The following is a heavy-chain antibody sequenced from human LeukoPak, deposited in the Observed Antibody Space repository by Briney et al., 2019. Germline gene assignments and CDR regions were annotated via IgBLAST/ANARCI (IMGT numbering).Heavy chain of an antibody. V-gene: IGHV3-73*01. CDR2: IRGKANSYAT. CDR3: TTVRGYYYYGMDV. J-gene: IGHJ6*02. D-gene: IGHD6-19*01. CDR1: GFTFSGSA. Sequence: GGSLRLSCAASGFTFSGSAMHWVRQASGKGLEWVGRIRGKANSYATAYAASVKGRFTISRDDSKNTAYLQINSLKTEDTAVYYCTTVRGYYYYGMDVWGQGTTVTVSS.